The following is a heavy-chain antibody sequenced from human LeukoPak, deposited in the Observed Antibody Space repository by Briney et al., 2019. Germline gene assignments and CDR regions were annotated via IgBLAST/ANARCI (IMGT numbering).Heavy chain of an antibody. V-gene: IGHV3-33*01. CDR3: AREVVDYYDSSGYANYYYYGMDV. Sequence: GRSLRLSCAASGFTFSSYGMHWVRQAPGKGLEWVAVTWYDGSNKYYADSVKGRFTISRDNSKNTLYLQMNSLRAEDTAVYYCAREVVDYYDSSGYANYYYYGMDVWGQGTTVTVSS. D-gene: IGHD3-22*01. J-gene: IGHJ6*02. CDR1: GFTFSSYG. CDR2: TWYDGSNK.